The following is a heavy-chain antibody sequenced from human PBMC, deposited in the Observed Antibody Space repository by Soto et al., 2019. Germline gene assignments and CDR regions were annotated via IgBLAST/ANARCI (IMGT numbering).Heavy chain of an antibody. Sequence: SVKVSCKGSGYTFTSYDINWVRQTAGQGLEWMGWMSPKTANTGYAQKFQDRVTMTRSTSISTAYMELSSLTSEDTAVYYCTGGPPNWGFDSWGQGTPVTVSS. D-gene: IGHD7-27*01. CDR1: GYTFTSYD. CDR3: TGGPPNWGFDS. CDR2: MSPKTANT. V-gene: IGHV1-8*01. J-gene: IGHJ5*01.